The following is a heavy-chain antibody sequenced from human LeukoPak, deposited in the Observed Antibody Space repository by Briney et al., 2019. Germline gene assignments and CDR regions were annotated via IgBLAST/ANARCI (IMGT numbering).Heavy chain of an antibody. D-gene: IGHD3/OR15-3a*01. J-gene: IGHJ6*02. CDR1: GFTFNRYW. Sequence: GGSLRLSCAASGFTFNRYWMHWVRQAPGKGLVWVSRISPDGNSATYADPVKGRFTISRDNAKNTLYLQMNSLRAEDSAVYYCVSLDGVYYYHMDVWGQGTTVIVSS. CDR3: VSLDGVYYYHMDV. V-gene: IGHV3-74*03. CDR2: ISPDGNSA.